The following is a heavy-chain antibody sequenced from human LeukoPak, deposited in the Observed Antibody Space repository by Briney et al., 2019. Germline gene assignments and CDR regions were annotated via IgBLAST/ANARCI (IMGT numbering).Heavy chain of an antibody. CDR2: VYIGGRT. D-gene: IGHD4-17*01. CDR1: GFSLSSYY. V-gene: IGHV3-53*01. Sequence: TGGSLRLSCAAPGFSLSSYYRSWVRQAPGEGLGWVSDVYIGGRTYYADSVTGRFTISRDNSKNTLYLQMNSLRAEDTAVYYCARCLGGDYVSDTYWYFDLWGRGSLVTVSS. CDR3: ARCLGGDYVSDTYWYFDL. J-gene: IGHJ2*01.